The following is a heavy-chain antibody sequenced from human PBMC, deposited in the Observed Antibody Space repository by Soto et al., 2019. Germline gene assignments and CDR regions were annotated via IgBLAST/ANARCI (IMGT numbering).Heavy chain of an antibody. CDR1: GGSISSGDYY. CDR3: AREKASTVTILDAFDI. V-gene: IGHV4-30-4*01. CDR2: IYYSGST. J-gene: IGHJ3*02. Sequence: PSETLSLTCTVSGGSISSGDYYWSWIRQPPGKGLEWIGYIYYSGSTYYNPSLRSRVTISVDTSKNQFSLKLSSVTAADTAVYYCAREKASTVTILDAFDIWGQGTMVT. D-gene: IGHD4-17*01.